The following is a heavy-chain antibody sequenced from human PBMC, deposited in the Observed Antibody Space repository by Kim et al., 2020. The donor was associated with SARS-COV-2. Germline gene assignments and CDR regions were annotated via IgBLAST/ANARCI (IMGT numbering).Heavy chain of an antibody. CDR2: INAGNGNT. V-gene: IGHV1-3*01. CDR3: ARGIRDVDTAMVLVLYFDY. J-gene: IGHJ4*02. CDR1: GYTFTSYA. Sequence: ASVKVSCKASGYTFTSYAMHWVRQAPGQRLEWMGWINAGNGNTKYSQKFQGRVTITRDTSASTAYMELSSLRSEDTAVYYCARGIRDVDTAMVLVLYFDYWGQGTLVTVSS. D-gene: IGHD5-18*01.